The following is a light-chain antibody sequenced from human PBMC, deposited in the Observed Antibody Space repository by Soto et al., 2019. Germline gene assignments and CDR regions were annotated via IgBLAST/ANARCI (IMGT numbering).Light chain of an antibody. V-gene: IGKV1-39*01. CDR2: AAS. CDR1: QIISTY. Sequence: DIQMTQSPSSLSASVGDRVTITCRASQIISTYLNWYQQRAGLAPRLLIYAASILQSGVPPRFSGNGSGTDFTLTISSLQPEDFATYFCQQSYSTPITFGQGTRLEI. J-gene: IGKJ5*01. CDR3: QQSYSTPIT.